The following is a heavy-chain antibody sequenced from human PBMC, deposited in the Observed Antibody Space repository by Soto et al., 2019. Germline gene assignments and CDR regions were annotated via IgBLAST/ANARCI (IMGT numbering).Heavy chain of an antibody. J-gene: IGHJ4*02. CDR2: INHSGST. CDR3: ARVRSGWGIDY. CDR1: GGHFRGYD. V-gene: IGHV4-34*01. D-gene: IGHD6-19*01. Sequence: SETLSLTCAVYGGHFRGYDWSWIRQPPGKGLEWIGEINHSGSTNYNPSLKSRVTISVDRSKNQFSLKLSSVTAADTAVYYCARVRSGWGIDYWGQGTLVTVSS.